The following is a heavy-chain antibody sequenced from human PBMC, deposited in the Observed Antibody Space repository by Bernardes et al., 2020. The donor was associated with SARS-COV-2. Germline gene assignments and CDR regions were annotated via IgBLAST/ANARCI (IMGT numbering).Heavy chain of an antibody. CDR2: ISDISTRL. CDR1: GFTFSSFA. CDR3: VKEAAETAYGDF. J-gene: IGHJ4*02. D-gene: IGHD6-13*01. V-gene: IGHV3-23*01. Sequence: GGSLRLSCVASGFTFSSFAMSWVRQAPGKGLEWVSDISDISTRLYYTDSVKGHFTISRANSKNTLYLQMNTLRADDTAVYFCVKEAAETAYGDFLGQGILVTVAS.